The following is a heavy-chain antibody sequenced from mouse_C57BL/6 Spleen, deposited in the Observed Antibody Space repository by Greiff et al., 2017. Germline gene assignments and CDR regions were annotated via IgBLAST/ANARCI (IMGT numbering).Heavy chain of an antibody. CDR3: ARDGYWYFDV. J-gene: IGHJ1*03. CDR1: GFNIKNTY. CDR2: IDPANGNS. V-gene: IGHV14-3*01. Sequence: EVQLVESVAELVRPGASVKLSCTASGFNIKNTYMHCVKQRPEQGLEWIGRIDPANGNSKSAPKFQGKATITADTSANTAYLQLSSLTSEDTAIYYWARDGYWYFDVWGTGTTVTVAS.